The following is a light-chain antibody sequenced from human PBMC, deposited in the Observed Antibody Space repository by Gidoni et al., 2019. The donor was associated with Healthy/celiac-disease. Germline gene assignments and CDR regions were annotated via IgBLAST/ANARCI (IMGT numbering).Light chain of an antibody. Sequence: EIVFTQSPATLSLSPGERATRSCRASQSVSSYLAWYQQKPGQAPRLLIYDASNRATGIPARFSGSGSGTDFTLTISSLEPEDFAVYYCQQRSNWAYTFGQGTKLEIK. J-gene: IGKJ2*01. CDR3: QQRSNWAYT. V-gene: IGKV3-11*01. CDR2: DAS. CDR1: QSVSSY.